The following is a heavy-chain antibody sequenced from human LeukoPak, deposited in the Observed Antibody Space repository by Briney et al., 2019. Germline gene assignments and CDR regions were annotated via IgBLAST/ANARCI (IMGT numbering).Heavy chain of an antibody. D-gene: IGHD3-10*01. CDR2: ISWNSGSI. CDR3: ARDYYYGSGSYPIFDY. J-gene: IGHJ4*02. Sequence: PGGSLRLSCAASGFTFSSYAMSWVRQAPGKGLEWVSGISWNSGSIGYADSVKGRFTISRDNAKNSLYLQMNSLRAEDTALYYCARDYYYGSGSYPIFDYWGQGTLVTVSS. V-gene: IGHV3-9*01. CDR1: GFTFSSYA.